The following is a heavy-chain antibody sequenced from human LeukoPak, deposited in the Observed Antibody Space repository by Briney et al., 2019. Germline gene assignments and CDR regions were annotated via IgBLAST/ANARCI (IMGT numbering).Heavy chain of an antibody. Sequence: ASVKVSCKASGYTFTGYYMHWVRQAPGQGLEWMGWINPNSGGTSYAQKFQGRVTMTRDTSISTAYMELSRPRSDDTAVYYCARSWSSSWAYYFDYWGQGTLVTVSS. D-gene: IGHD6-13*01. J-gene: IGHJ4*02. CDR3: ARSWSSSWAYYFDY. CDR1: GYTFTGYY. CDR2: INPNSGGT. V-gene: IGHV1-2*02.